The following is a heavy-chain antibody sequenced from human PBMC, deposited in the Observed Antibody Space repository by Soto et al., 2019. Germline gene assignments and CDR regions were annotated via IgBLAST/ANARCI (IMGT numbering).Heavy chain of an antibody. CDR3: ARGGIIAARQLDY. D-gene: IGHD6-6*01. CDR2: INHSGST. Sequence: PSETLSLTCAVYGGSFSGYYWSWIRQPPGKGLEWIGEINHSGSTNYNPSLKSRVTISVDTSKNQFSLKLSSVTAADTAVYYCARGGIIAARQLDYWGQGTLVNVSS. V-gene: IGHV4-34*01. CDR1: GGSFSGYY. J-gene: IGHJ4*02.